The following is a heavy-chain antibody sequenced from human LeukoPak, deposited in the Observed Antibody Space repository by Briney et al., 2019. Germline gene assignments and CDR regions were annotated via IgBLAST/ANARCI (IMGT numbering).Heavy chain of an antibody. V-gene: IGHV1-69*13. CDR3: AIGHGNNAPIDS. CDR1: GGALRSST. J-gene: IGHJ4*02. CDR2: IIPLFGTT. Sequence: ASVEVSCKAFGGALRSSTITLVRQARGHRLEWMGGIIPLFGTTNYAQKFRGRVTITADAPTSTAYMDLSSLTSDDTAVYFCAIGHGNNAPIDSWGQGTLVTISS. D-gene: IGHD2/OR15-2a*01.